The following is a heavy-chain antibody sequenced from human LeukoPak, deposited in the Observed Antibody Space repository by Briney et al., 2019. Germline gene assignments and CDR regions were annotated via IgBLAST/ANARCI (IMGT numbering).Heavy chain of an antibody. CDR3: ASQSYARFDP. Sequence: GGSLRLSCAASGFTFSSYTMNWVRQAPGKGPEWVSSITSSSSYIYYADSVKGRFTISRDNARNSLFLQMNSLRVEDTAVYYCASQSYARFDPWGQGTLVTVSS. D-gene: IGHD3-16*01. CDR2: ITSSSSYI. V-gene: IGHV3-21*01. J-gene: IGHJ5*02. CDR1: GFTFSSYT.